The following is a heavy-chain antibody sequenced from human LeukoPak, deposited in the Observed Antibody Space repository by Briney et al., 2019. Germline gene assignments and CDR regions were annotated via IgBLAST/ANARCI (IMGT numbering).Heavy chain of an antibody. D-gene: IGHD3-10*01. CDR2: IYYSGST. CDR3: ARHPGYYGSGGDY. J-gene: IGHJ4*02. Sequence: SETLSLTCTASGGSISSYYWSWIRQPPGKGLEWVGYIYYSGSTNYNPSLKSRVTISVDTSKNQFSLKLSSVTAADTAVYYCARHPGYYGSGGDYWGQGTLVTVSS. V-gene: IGHV4-59*08. CDR1: GGSISSYY.